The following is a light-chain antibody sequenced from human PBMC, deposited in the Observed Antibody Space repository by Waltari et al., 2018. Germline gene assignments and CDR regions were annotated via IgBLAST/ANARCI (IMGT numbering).Light chain of an antibody. V-gene: IGKV1D-16*01. CDR3: QQYNSYSYT. CDR2: AAS. J-gene: IGKJ2*01. Sequence: DIQMTQSPSSLSASVGDRVTITCRASQDIGSWLAWYQQKPGKAPKLLIYAASRLESGVPPRFSGSGSGTDFILTISSLQPDDFATYYCQQYNSYSYTFGQGTKLEIK. CDR1: QDIGSW.